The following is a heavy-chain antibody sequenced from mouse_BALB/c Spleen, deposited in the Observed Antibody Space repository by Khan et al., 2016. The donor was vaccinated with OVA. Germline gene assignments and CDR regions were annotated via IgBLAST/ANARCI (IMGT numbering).Heavy chain of an antibody. CDR2: INPYNGGT. V-gene: IGHV1S136*01. CDR3: ARGNWQSYYFDN. CDR1: GYTFTNYV. Sequence: VQLQQSGPELVKPGTSVKMSCKASGYTFTNYVLHWVKQKPGQGLEWIGYINPYNGGTKYNEKFKGKATLASDKSSIPANMELSSLTSEDSAVYYCARGNWQSYYFDNWGQGTTLTLSS. J-gene: IGHJ2*01. D-gene: IGHD4-1*01.